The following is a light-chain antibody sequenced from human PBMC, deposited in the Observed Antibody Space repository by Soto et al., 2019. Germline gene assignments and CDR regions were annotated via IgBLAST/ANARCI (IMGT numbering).Light chain of an antibody. CDR2: ATS. Sequence: EIVLTQSPATLSLSPGERATLSCRASQNINSYLAWYQQKPGQAPRLLIYATSNRATGIPARFSGGGSGTDFTLTISRLEPEDFAVYYCQQFSSYPLTFGGGTKVDIK. V-gene: IGKV3-11*01. CDR1: QNINSY. J-gene: IGKJ4*01. CDR3: QQFSSYPLT.